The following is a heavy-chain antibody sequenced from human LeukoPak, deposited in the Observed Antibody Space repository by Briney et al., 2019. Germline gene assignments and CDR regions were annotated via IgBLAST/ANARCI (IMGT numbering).Heavy chain of an antibody. CDR1: GFTFSNYA. V-gene: IGHV3-23*01. CDR3: AKTYMWSIDAFHI. D-gene: IGHD2-8*02. J-gene: IGHJ3*02. Sequence: GGSLRLSCAASGFTFSNYAMSWVRQAPGKGLEWVSGITARADSTYYADSVKGRVTISRDNSKNTLSLQLNSLRAEDAAVYYCAKTYMWSIDAFHIWGQGTMVTVSS. CDR2: ITARADST.